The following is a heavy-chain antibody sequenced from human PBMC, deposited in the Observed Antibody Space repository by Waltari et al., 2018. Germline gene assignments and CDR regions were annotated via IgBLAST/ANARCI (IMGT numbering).Heavy chain of an antibody. V-gene: IGHV1-3*01. D-gene: IGHD1-1*01. J-gene: IGHJ6*02. CDR1: GYTFTSYA. CDR3: ARDSNWNDADGMDV. Sequence: QVQLVQSGAEVKKPGASVKVSCKASGYTFTSYAMHWVRQAPGQRLEWMGWINAGNGNTKYSQKFQGRVTITRDTSASTAYMELSRLRSDDTAVYYCARDSNWNDADGMDVWGQGTTVTVSS. CDR2: INAGNGNT.